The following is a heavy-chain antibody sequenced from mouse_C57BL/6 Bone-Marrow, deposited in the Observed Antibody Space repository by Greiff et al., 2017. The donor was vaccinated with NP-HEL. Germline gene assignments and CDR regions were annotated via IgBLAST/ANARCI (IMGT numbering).Heavy chain of an antibody. CDR1: GFTFSDYY. V-gene: IGHV5-12*01. Sequence: EVMLVESGGGLVQPGGSLKLSCAASGFTFSDYYMYWVRQTPEKRLEWVAYISNGGGSTYYPDTVKGRFTISRDNANNTLYLQLSRLKSEDTAMYCCARQRDGYYLDYWGQGTTLTVSS. D-gene: IGHD2-3*01. CDR3: ARQRDGYYLDY. CDR2: ISNGGGST. J-gene: IGHJ2*01.